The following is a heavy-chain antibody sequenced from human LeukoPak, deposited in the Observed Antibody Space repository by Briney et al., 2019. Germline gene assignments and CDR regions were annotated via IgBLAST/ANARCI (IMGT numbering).Heavy chain of an antibody. CDR2: ISSRGDST. CDR3: ASGGFDY. D-gene: IGHD4-23*01. J-gene: IGHJ4*02. V-gene: IGHV3-23*01. Sequence: GGSLRLSCAASGFTFSNYAMSWVRQVPGRGLEWVSTISSRGDSTYDADSVKGRFTISRDNSKNSLYLQMNSVRAEDTAVYYCASGGFDYWGQGTLVTVSS. CDR1: GFTFSNYA.